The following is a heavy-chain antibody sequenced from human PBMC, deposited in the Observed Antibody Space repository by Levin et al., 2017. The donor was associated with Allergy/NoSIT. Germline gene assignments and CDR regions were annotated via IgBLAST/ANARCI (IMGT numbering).Heavy chain of an antibody. J-gene: IGHJ5*02. Sequence: MASETLSLTCTVSGGSITTNSAYWAWIRQPPGKGLEWLGTLYYTGDTYYNSSLKSRLIMSVDTSMNQFSLSLSSVTASDTSIYYCARFPKPGWFDPWGQGTLVTVSS. CDR2: LYYTGDT. D-gene: IGHD7-27*01. CDR3: ARFPKPGWFDP. V-gene: IGHV4-39*01. CDR1: GGSITTNSAY.